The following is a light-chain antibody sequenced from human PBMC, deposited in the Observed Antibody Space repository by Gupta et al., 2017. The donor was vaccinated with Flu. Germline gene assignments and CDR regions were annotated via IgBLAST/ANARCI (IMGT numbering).Light chain of an antibody. CDR2: GAS. Sequence: EFVLTQSPGTLSLSPGERATLSCRASQRIHDNSLAWYQQRHGQAPRLLIYGASTRATGIPDRFSGSGSGTDFTLTVSRLEPEDSAVYYCQQYAMSPGTFGRGTRLEIK. CDR1: QRIHDNS. V-gene: IGKV3-20*01. CDR3: QQYAMSPGT. J-gene: IGKJ2*01.